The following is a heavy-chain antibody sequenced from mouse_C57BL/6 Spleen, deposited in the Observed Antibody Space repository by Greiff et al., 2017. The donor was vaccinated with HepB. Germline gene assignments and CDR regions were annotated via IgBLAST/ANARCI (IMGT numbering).Heavy chain of an antibody. J-gene: IGHJ1*03. CDR3: ARTGTEKYFDV. D-gene: IGHD2-14*01. Sequence: VQLQESGAELVKPGASVKISCKASGYAFSSYWMNWVKQRPGKGLEWIGQIYPGDGDTNYNGKFKGKATLTADKSSSTAYMQLSSLTSEDSAVYFCARTGTEKYFDVWGTGTTVTVSS. CDR1: GYAFSSYW. V-gene: IGHV1-80*01. CDR2: IYPGDGDT.